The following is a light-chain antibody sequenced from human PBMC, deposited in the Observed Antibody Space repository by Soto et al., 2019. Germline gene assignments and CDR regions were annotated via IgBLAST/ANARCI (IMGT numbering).Light chain of an antibody. CDR3: QQYNNWPPVT. Sequence: EIVMTQSPATLSVSLGERATLSCRASQSVSSNLAWYQLKPGQAPRLLIYGASTRATGIPARFSGSGSGTEFTLTISSLQSEDFAVYYCQQYNNWPPVTFGPGTKVDIK. J-gene: IGKJ3*01. CDR1: QSVSSN. CDR2: GAS. V-gene: IGKV3-15*01.